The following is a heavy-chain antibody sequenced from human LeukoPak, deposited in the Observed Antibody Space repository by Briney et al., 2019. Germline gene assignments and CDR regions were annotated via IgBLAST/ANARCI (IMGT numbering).Heavy chain of an antibody. CDR1: GFTFSNAW. V-gene: IGHV3-15*01. J-gene: IGHJ1*01. Sequence: GGSLRLSCAASGFTFSNAWMSWVRQAPGKGLEWVGRIKSKTDDGTTDYAAPVKGRFTISRDDSKNTLYLQMNSLKTEDTAVYYCTTDPSSSWYGEYFQHWGQGTLVTVSS. CDR2: IKSKTDDGTT. CDR3: TTDPSSSWYGEYFQH. D-gene: IGHD6-13*01.